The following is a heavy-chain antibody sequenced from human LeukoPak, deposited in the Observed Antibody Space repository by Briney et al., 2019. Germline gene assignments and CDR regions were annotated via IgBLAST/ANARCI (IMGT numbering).Heavy chain of an antibody. D-gene: IGHD1-26*01. CDR3: ATFEVFRYIVSVTNSGSYQGPFDY. V-gene: IGHV1-24*01. Sequence: ASVKVSCKVSGYTLTELSMHWVRQAPGKGLEWMGGFDPEDGETIYAQKFQGRVTMTEDTSTDTAYMELSGLRSEDTAVYYCATFEVFRYIVSVTNSGSYQGPFDYWGQGTLVTVSS. CDR1: GYTLTELS. J-gene: IGHJ4*02. CDR2: FDPEDGET.